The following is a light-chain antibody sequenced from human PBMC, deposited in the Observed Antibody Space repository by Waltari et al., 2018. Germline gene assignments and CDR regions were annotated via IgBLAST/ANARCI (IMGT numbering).Light chain of an antibody. V-gene: IGKV4-1*01. J-gene: IGKJ1*01. CDR2: WAS. Sequence: DIVMTQSPDSLAVSLGGRVTINCKSSQRVLYSSNTKNYLAWDQQKPGQPPKLLIYWASTRESVVPHRFSGSGSGTDFTLTISSLQAEDVAVYYCQQYYRTPQTFGQGTKVEIK. CDR1: QRVLYSSNTKNY. CDR3: QQYYRTPQT.